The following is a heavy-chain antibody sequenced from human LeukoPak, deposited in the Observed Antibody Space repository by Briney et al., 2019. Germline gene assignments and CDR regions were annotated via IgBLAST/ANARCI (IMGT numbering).Heavy chain of an antibody. J-gene: IGHJ5*02. CDR1: GGSISSYY. D-gene: IGHD4-11*01. V-gene: IGHV4-4*09. Sequence: SETLSLTRTVSGGSISSYYWSWIRQPPGKGLEWIGYIYTSGSTNYNPSLKSRVTISVDTSKNQFSLKLSSVTAADTAVYYCARINDYSNYAGWFDPWGQGTLVTVSS. CDR3: ARINDYSNYAGWFDP. CDR2: IYTSGST.